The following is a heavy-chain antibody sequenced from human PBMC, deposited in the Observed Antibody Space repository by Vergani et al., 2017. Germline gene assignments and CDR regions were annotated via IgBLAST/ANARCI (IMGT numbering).Heavy chain of an antibody. CDR1: GGSISSYY. J-gene: IGHJ5*02. CDR3: ARDREAGAGNWFDP. D-gene: IGHD6-19*01. V-gene: IGHV4-59*01. CDR2: IYYSGST. Sequence: QVQLQESGPGLVKPSETLSLTCTVSGGSISSYYWSWIRQPPGKGLEWIGYIYYSGSTNYNPSLQSRVTILVDTSKNQFSLKLSSVTAADTAVYYCARDREAGAGNWFDPWGQGTLVTVSS.